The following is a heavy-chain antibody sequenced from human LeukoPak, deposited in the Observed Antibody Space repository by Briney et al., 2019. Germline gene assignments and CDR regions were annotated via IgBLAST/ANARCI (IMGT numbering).Heavy chain of an antibody. V-gene: IGHV3-48*01. Sequence: PGGSLRLSCAASGFTYSSYSMNWVRQAPGKGLEWVSYISSSSSTIYYADSVKGRFTISRDNAKNSLYLQMNSLRVEDTAFYYCVKDRYDYDSGSQANWGRGILVTVSS. CDR1: GFTYSSYS. CDR2: ISSSSSTI. D-gene: IGHD3-22*01. CDR3: VKDRYDYDSGSQAN. J-gene: IGHJ4*02.